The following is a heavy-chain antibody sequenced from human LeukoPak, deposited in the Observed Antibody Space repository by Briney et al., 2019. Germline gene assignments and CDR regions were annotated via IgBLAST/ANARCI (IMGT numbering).Heavy chain of an antibody. Sequence: ASVKVSCKASGYTFTNYYIHWVRQAPGQGLEWMGIINPSGGSTSYAQKFQGRVTMTRDTSTSTVYMELSSLRSEDTAVYYCARGPTYYYDSSGYSQAGAFDIWGQGTMVTVSS. CDR2: INPSGGST. D-gene: IGHD3-22*01. CDR3: ARGPTYYYDSSGYSQAGAFDI. CDR1: GYTFTNYY. V-gene: IGHV1-46*01. J-gene: IGHJ3*02.